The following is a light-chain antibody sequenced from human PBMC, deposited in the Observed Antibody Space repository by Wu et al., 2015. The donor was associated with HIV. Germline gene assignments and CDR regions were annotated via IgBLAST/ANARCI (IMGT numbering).Light chain of an antibody. CDR1: QSVSNN. J-gene: IGKJ4*01. CDR3: QQYNNWPLLT. Sequence: EIVMTQSPPTLSVSPGERATLSCRASQSVSNNLAWYQQKPGQTPRLLMYAISTRATGIPARFSGSGSGTEFTLTISSMQSEDFAVYYCQQYNNWPLLTFGGGTKGGDQT. CDR2: AIS. V-gene: IGKV3-15*01.